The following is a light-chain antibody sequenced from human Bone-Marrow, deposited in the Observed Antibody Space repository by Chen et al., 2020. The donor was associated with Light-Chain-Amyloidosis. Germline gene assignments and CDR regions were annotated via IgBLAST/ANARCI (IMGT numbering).Light chain of an antibody. CDR3: QVWDRSSDRPV. CDR1: NIGSTS. J-gene: IGLJ3*02. CDR2: DDS. V-gene: IGLV3-21*02. Sequence: YVLTRPSSVSVAPGQTATIACGGNNIGSTSVHWYQQTPGQAPLLVVYDDSDRPSGIPERLSGSNSGNTATLTISRVEAGDEADYYCQVWDRSSDRPVFGGGTKLTVL.